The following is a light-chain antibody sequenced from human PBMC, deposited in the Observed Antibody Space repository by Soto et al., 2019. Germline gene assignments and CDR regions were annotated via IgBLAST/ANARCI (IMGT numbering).Light chain of an antibody. V-gene: IGKV1-5*03. J-gene: IGKJ1*01. Sequence: DIQMTQPPSTLSASVGDRVTMTCRASQSISSWLAWYQQKPGKAPKLLIYTASSLESGVPSRFSGSGSGTDFTLAISSLQPDDFATYYCQQYNSYPTFGQGTKVDIK. CDR1: QSISSW. CDR3: QQYNSYPT. CDR2: TAS.